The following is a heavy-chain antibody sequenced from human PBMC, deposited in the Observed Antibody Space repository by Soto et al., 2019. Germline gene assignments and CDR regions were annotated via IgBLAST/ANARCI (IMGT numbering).Heavy chain of an antibody. CDR1: GYTLTELS. D-gene: IGHD3-3*01. CDR2: FDPEDGET. V-gene: IGHV1-24*01. CDR3: ARDQTPAYYDFWSGYPEAYYYYYGMDV. J-gene: IGHJ6*02. Sequence: GASVKVSCKVSGYTLTELSMHWVRQAPGKGLEWMGGFDPEDGETIYAQKFQGRVTMTEDTSTDTAYMELSSLRSEDTAVYYCARDQTPAYYDFWSGYPEAYYYYYGMDVWGQGTTVTVSS.